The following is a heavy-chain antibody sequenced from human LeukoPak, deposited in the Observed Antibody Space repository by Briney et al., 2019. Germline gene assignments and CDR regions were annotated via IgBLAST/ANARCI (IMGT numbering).Heavy chain of an antibody. D-gene: IGHD3-10*01. J-gene: IGHJ4*02. V-gene: IGHV3-30-3*01. CDR2: ISYDGSNK. CDR1: GFTFSSYA. CDR3: ARDSYNLLGIGDPDY. Sequence: GGSLRLSCAASGFTFSSYAMHWVRQAPGKGLEWVAVISYDGSNKYYADSVKGRFTISRDNSKNTLYLQMSSLRAEDTAVYYCARDSYNLLGIGDPDYWGQGTLVTVSS.